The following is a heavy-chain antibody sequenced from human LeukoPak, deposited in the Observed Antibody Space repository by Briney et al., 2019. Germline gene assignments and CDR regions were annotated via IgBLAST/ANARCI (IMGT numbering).Heavy chain of an antibody. CDR3: ARDRGAGPAGIFPYYYYMDV. CDR1: GYTFTGYY. D-gene: IGHD6-13*01. V-gene: IGHV1-2*02. Sequence: GASVKVSCKASGYTFTGYYMHWVRQAPGQGLEWMGWINPNSGGTNYAQKFQGRVTMTRDTSISIAYMELSRLRSDDTAVYYCARDRGAGPAGIFPYYYYMDVWGKGTTVTVSS. CDR2: INPNSGGT. J-gene: IGHJ6*03.